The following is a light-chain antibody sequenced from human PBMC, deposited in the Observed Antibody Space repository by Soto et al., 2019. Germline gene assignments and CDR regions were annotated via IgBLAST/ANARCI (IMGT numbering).Light chain of an antibody. CDR2: GAS. V-gene: IGKV3-15*01. J-gene: IGKJ3*01. Sequence: EIVMTQSPATLSVSPGERASLSCRASQSVDSNLAWYQQKPGQAPRLLIYGASSRATGIPARFSGSGSGTEFTLTISSLQSEDLAVYFCQQYNMWPPAFGPGTKVDI. CDR1: QSVDSN. CDR3: QQYNMWPPA.